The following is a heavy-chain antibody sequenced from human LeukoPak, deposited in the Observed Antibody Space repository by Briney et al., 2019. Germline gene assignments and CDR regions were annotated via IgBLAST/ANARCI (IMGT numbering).Heavy chain of an antibody. D-gene: IGHD6-19*01. CDR2: INHSGST. J-gene: IGHJ4*02. Sequence: PSETLSLTCTVSGGSISSSSYYWSWIRQPPGKGLEWIGEINHSGSTNYNPSLKSRVTISVDTSKNQFSLKLSSVTAADTAVYYCARASGWSLFSWSFDYWGQGTLVTVSS. CDR1: GGSISSSSYY. V-gene: IGHV4-39*07. CDR3: ARASGWSLFSWSFDY.